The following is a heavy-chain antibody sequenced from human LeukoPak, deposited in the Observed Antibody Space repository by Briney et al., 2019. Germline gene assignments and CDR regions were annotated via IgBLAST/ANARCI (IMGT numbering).Heavy chain of an antibody. CDR2: ISSSSSYI. J-gene: IGHJ6*02. CDR3: ARDTRYYYGSGSSHSYYYYGMDV. D-gene: IGHD3-10*01. Sequence: GGSLRLSCAASGFTFSSYSMNWVRQAPGKGLEWVSSISSSSSYIYYADSVKGRFTISGDNAKNSLYLQMNSLRAEDTAVYYCARDTRYYYGSGSSHSYYYYGMDVWGQGTTVTVSS. CDR1: GFTFSSYS. V-gene: IGHV3-21*01.